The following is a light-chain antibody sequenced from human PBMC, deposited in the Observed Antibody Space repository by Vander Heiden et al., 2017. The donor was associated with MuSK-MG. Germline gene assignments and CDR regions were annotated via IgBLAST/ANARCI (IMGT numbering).Light chain of an antibody. J-gene: IGKJ2*01. Sequence: DIQMTQSPSSLSASVGDRVTITCRASQGISNSLAWYQQQPGKAPNLLLYAASRLESGVPSRFSGSGSGTDYTLTINSLHPEDFATYYCQQDDSSPYTFGQGTKLEIK. CDR3: QQDDSSPYT. CDR2: AAS. V-gene: IGKV1-NL1*01. CDR1: QGISNS.